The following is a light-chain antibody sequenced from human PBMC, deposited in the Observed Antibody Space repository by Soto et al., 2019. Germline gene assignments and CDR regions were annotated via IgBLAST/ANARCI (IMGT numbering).Light chain of an antibody. J-gene: IGLJ3*02. V-gene: IGLV1-40*01. Sequence: QSVLTQPPSVSGAPGQRVTISCTGSSSNIGARYDVHWYQQLPGTAPKLLIYGNSNRPSGVPDRFSGSKSGTSASLAITGLQAEDEADYYCQSYDSRLSGWVFGGGTKLPVL. CDR1: SSNIGARYD. CDR2: GNS. CDR3: QSYDSRLSGWV.